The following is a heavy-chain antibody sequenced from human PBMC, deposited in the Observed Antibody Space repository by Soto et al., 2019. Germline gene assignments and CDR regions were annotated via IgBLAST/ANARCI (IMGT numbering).Heavy chain of an antibody. V-gene: IGHV1-58*01. CDR1: GFTFSTSA. J-gene: IGHJ6*02. Sequence: ASVKVSCKASGFTFSTSAVQWVRQARGQRPEWMGWIVGGSGNTNYAQNSQERVIITRDMSTSTVYMELSSLRSDDTAVYFCATRRSGLYATDVSCQAPTVTVSS. CDR2: IVGGSGNT. D-gene: IGHD1-26*01. CDR3: ATRRSGLYATDV.